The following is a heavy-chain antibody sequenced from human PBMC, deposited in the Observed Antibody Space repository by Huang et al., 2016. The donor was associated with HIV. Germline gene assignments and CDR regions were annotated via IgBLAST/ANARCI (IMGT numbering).Heavy chain of an antibody. CDR3: ARGYDFYYDKNGYSFDY. V-gene: IGHV6-1*01. CDR2: IYYRSKWHE. J-gene: IGHJ4*02. Sequence: QVQMQQSGPGLLKPSQTLSLTCAISEDSVSSNSVTWKWIRQSPSRGLEWWGRIYYRSKWHEDYAESVQSRITINADTSKNHLSLQLKSVTPEDTAVYFCARGYDFYYDKNGYSFDYWGQGSLVIVSS. CDR1: EDSVSSNSVT. D-gene: IGHD3-22*01.